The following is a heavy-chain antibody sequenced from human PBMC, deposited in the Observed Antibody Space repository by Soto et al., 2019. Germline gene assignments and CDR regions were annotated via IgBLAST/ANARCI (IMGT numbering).Heavy chain of an antibody. V-gene: IGHV4-4*02. Sequence: QVQLQESGPGLVKPSGTLSLTCAVSGGSISSSNWWSWVRQPPGKGLEWIGEIYHSGSTNYNPSPKSRVTIALDKSKTQFSLKLRSVTAADTAVYYCASVRGGYYYAMDVWGQGTTVTVSS. D-gene: IGHD3-10*02. J-gene: IGHJ6*02. CDR1: GGSISSSNW. CDR3: ASVRGGYYYAMDV. CDR2: IYHSGST.